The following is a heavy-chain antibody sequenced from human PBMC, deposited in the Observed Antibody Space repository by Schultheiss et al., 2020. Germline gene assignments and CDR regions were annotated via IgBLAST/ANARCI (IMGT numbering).Heavy chain of an antibody. V-gene: IGHV3-23*01. Sequence: GGSLRLSCAASGFTFSSYAMSWVRQAPGKGLEWVSAISGSGGSTYYADSVKGRFTISRDNSKNTLYLKMNSLKTEDTAVYYCTTGLEGILSMDVWGQGTTVTVSS. D-gene: IGHD2-15*01. CDR3: TTGLEGILSMDV. CDR2: ISGSGGST. CDR1: GFTFSSYA. J-gene: IGHJ6*02.